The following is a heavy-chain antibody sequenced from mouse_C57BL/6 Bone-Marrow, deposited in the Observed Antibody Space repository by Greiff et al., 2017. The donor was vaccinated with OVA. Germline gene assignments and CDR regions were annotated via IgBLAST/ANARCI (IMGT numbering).Heavy chain of an antibody. CDR2: ISYDGSN. CDR3: AGDYDGFAY. J-gene: IGHJ3*01. D-gene: IGHD2-12*01. Sequence: EVQVVESGPGLVKPSQSLSLTCSVTGYSITSGYYWNWIRQFPGNKLEWMGYISYDGSNNYNPSLKNRISITRDTSKNQFFLKLNSVTTEDTATYYCAGDYDGFAYWGQGTLVTVSA. V-gene: IGHV3-6*01. CDR1: GYSITSGYY.